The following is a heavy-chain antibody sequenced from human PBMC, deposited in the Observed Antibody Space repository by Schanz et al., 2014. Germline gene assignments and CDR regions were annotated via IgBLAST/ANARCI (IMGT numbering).Heavy chain of an antibody. V-gene: IGHV3-7*05. Sequence: EVQLVESGGGLVQPGGSLRLSCTASGFTFSDYWMSWVRQAPGKGPEWVANIKHDGSVKDYVDSVEGRFTISRDNSKNTLYLQMNSLRAEDTAVYYCAKTPREYCNYDNCPNWFDSWGQGTLVTASS. CDR3: AKTPREYCNYDNCPNWFDS. CDR2: IKHDGSVK. D-gene: IGHD2-15*01. J-gene: IGHJ5*01. CDR1: GFTFSDYW.